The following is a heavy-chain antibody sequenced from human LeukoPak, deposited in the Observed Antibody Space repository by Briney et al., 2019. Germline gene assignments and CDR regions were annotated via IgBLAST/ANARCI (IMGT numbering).Heavy chain of an antibody. CDR2: IIPIFGTA. D-gene: IGHD3-22*01. CDR1: GGTFSSYA. Sequence: SVKASCKASGGTFSSYAISWVRQAPGQGLEWMGGIIPIFGTANYAQKFQGRVTITTDESTSTAYMELSSLRSEDTAVYYCASARFSDSSGYHAWGQGTLVTVSS. J-gene: IGHJ5*02. CDR3: ASARFSDSSGYHA. V-gene: IGHV1-69*05.